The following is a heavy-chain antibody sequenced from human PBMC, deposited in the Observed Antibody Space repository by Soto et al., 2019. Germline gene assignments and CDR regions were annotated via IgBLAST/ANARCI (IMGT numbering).Heavy chain of an antibody. D-gene: IGHD2-15*01. CDR2: INPDSGNT. Sequence: ASVKVSCKASGYTFTRYTMNWVRQAPGQRLEWMGWINPDSGNTKSSQKFQDRVIITRDTSASTAYMDLSSLRSEDTAVYYCARGIATGQLDPWGQGTLVTSPQ. CDR3: ARGIATGQLDP. J-gene: IGHJ5*02. V-gene: IGHV1-3*01. CDR1: GYTFTRYT.